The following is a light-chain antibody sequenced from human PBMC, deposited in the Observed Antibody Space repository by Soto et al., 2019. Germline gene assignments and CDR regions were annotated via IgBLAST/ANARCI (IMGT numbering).Light chain of an antibody. J-gene: IGKJ1*01. Sequence: DFHMTQSPSYVSSSVCDRVTITCRASQSISNYLNWYQLKLGKAPKLLIYAASYLQSGVPSRFRGSGSGTDFTLTISSLQPEDFATYYCQQSYNTLSWTFGQGTKVDIK. V-gene: IGKV1-39*01. CDR3: QQSYNTLSWT. CDR2: AAS. CDR1: QSISNY.